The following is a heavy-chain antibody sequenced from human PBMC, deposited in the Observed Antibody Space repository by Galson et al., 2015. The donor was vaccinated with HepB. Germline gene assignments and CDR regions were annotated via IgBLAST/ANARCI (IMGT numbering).Heavy chain of an antibody. J-gene: IGHJ5*02. CDR2: ISAYNGNT. CDR3: ARLSTIFGVVTPGGFDH. V-gene: IGHV1-18*01. CDR1: GYTFTSYG. Sequence: SVKVSCKASGYTFTSYGISWVRQAPGQGLEWMGWISAYNGNTNYAQKLQGRVTMSTDTSTSTAYMELRSLRSDDTAVYYRARLSTIFGVVTPGGFDHWGQGTLVTVSS. D-gene: IGHD3-3*02.